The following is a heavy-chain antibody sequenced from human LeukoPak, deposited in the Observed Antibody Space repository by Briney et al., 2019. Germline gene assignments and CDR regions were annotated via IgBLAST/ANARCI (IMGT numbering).Heavy chain of an antibody. CDR2: VSGSGGNT. D-gene: IGHD3-3*01. J-gene: IGHJ5*02. CDR1: GFTFRTYA. V-gene: IGHV3-23*01. Sequence: GGSLRLSCAASGFTFRTYAMSWVRQAPGKGLEWVSTVSGSGGNTYYADYVKGRFTISRDNAKNTLHLQMNSLRAEDTAVYYCARDQSTNTYYDFWSGYYTQGWFDPWGQGTLVTVSS. CDR3: ARDQSTNTYYDFWSGYYTQGWFDP.